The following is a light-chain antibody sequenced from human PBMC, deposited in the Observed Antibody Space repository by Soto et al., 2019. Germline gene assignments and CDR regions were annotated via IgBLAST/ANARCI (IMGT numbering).Light chain of an antibody. CDR3: QSYDSSLSGVV. V-gene: IGLV1-40*01. CDR1: SSNIGAGYD. Sequence: QSVLTQPPSVSGAPGQRVTISCTGSSSNIGAGYDVHWCQQLPGTAPKLLIYGNSNRPSGVPDRFSGSKSGTSASLAITGLQAEDEADYYCQSYDSSLSGVVFGGGTKLTV. CDR2: GNS. J-gene: IGLJ2*01.